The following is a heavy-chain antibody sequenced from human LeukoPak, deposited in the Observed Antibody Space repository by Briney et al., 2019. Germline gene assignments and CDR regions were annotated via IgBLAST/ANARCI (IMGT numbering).Heavy chain of an antibody. V-gene: IGHV3-23*01. CDR3: AKDEQQQLVFGVFDY. CDR2: ISGSGGST. Sequence: GGSLRLSCAASGFIFSKYAMSWVRQAPGKGLEWVSAISGSGGSTYYADSVKGRFTISRDNSKNTLYLQMNSLRAEDTAVYYCAKDEQQQLVFGVFDYWGQGTLVTVSS. D-gene: IGHD6-13*01. J-gene: IGHJ4*02. CDR1: GFIFSKYA.